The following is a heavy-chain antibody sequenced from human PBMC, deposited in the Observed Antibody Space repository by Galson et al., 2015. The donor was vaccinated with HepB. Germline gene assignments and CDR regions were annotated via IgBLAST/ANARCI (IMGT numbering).Heavy chain of an antibody. D-gene: IGHD1-26*01. CDR2: ISYDGSNK. J-gene: IGHJ5*02. Sequence: SLRLSCAASGFTFSSYGMHWVRQAPGKGLEWVAVISYDGSNKYYADSVKGRFTISRDNSKNTLYLQMNSLRAEDTAVYYCASSILAWGQGTLVTVSS. CDR1: GFTFSSYG. V-gene: IGHV3-30*03. CDR3: ASSILA.